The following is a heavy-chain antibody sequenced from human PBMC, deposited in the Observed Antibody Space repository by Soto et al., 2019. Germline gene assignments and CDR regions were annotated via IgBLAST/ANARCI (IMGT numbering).Heavy chain of an antibody. J-gene: IGHJ5*02. CDR3: ARDEYNNGRNWLNP. V-gene: IGHV1-18*01. CDR1: CYPFTTYG. D-gene: IGHD6-6*01. CDR2: ISTYNGNT. Sequence: GASVKVSCTASCYPFTTYGISWVRQAPGQGLEWMGWISTYNGNTNYAQKFQGRLSMTRDTSTTTAFMELTTLRSDDTAVYYCARDEYNNGRNWLNPWGQGTLVTVSS.